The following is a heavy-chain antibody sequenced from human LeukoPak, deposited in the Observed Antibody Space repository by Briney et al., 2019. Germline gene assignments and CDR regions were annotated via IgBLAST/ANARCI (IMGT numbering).Heavy chain of an antibody. CDR1: GGSISSSSYY. CDR2: IYYSGST. CDR3: AKEAAYCGGDCSYFDY. V-gene: IGHV4-39*07. J-gene: IGHJ4*02. Sequence: SETLSLTCTVSGGSISSSSYYWGWIRQPPGKGLEWIGSIYYSGSTYYNPSLKSRVTISVDTSKNQFSLKLSSVTAADTAVYYCAKEAAYCGGDCSYFDYWGQGTLVTVSS. D-gene: IGHD2-21*02.